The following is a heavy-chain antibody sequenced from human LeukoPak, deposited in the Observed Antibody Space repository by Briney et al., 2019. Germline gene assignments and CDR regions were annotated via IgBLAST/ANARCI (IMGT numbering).Heavy chain of an antibody. Sequence: SSVKVSCKASGGTFSSYAISWVRQAPGQGLEWMGGIIPIFGTANYAQKFQGRVTITADESTSTAYMELSSPRSEDTAVYYCARATMRGFLDRFDPWGQGTLVTVSS. D-gene: IGHD3-3*01. CDR3: ARATMRGFLDRFDP. J-gene: IGHJ5*02. V-gene: IGHV1-69*01. CDR2: IIPIFGTA. CDR1: GGTFSSYA.